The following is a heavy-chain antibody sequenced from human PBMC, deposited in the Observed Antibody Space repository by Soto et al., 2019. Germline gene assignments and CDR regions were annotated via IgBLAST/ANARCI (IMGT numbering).Heavy chain of an antibody. V-gene: IGHV1-46*01. J-gene: IGHJ4*02. D-gene: IGHD6-19*01. CDR1: GDTFTDYY. CDR3: AKDRIIAVAGSFDY. CDR2: VNPSGGHT. Sequence: ASVKVSCKASGDTFTDYYIHWVRQAPGQGLEWMGTVNPSGGHTTYAQHFLGRVTMTRDTSTSTLYMELTSLRAEDTAVYYCAKDRIIAVAGSFDYWGQGTLVTVSS.